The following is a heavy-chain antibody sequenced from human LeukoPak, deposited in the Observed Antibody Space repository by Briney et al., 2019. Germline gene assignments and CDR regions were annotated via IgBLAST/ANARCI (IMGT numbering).Heavy chain of an antibody. CDR1: GFTFSNYG. J-gene: IGHJ3*01. Sequence: GESLRLSCAASGFTFSNYGMHWVRQAPGKGLEWVAFIRFDGSNKYYADSVKGRFTISRDNTKNSLYLQMDSLRAEDTAVYYCARKGNAFDFWGQGTMVTVSS. V-gene: IGHV3-30*02. D-gene: IGHD3-10*01. CDR2: IRFDGSNK. CDR3: ARKGNAFDF.